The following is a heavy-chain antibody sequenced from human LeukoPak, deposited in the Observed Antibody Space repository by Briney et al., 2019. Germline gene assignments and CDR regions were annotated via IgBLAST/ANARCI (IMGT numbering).Heavy chain of an antibody. Sequence: PGGSLRLSCAASGFTFDDYAIHWVRQAPGKGLEWVSLISGDGGSTYYADSVKGRFTISRDNSKNSLYLQMNSLRTEDTALYYCAKGTGADERPKPVDYWGQGTLATVSS. V-gene: IGHV3-43*02. CDR1: GFTFDDYA. CDR2: ISGDGGST. J-gene: IGHJ4*02. D-gene: IGHD1-14*01. CDR3: AKGTGADERPKPVDY.